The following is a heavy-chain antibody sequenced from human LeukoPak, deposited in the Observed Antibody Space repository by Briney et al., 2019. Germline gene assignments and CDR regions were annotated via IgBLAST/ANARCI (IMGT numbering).Heavy chain of an antibody. CDR3: ARAHRSYDSSGYLYYYYYYMDV. CDR2: IYHSGST. D-gene: IGHD3-22*01. CDR1: GYSISSGYY. Sequence: TPSETLSLTCTVSGYSISSGYYWGWIRQPPGKGLEWIGSIYHSGSTYYNPSLKSRVTISVDTSKNQFSLKLSSVTAADTAVYYCARAHRSYDSSGYLYYYYYYMDVWGKGTTVTISS. J-gene: IGHJ6*03. V-gene: IGHV4-38-2*02.